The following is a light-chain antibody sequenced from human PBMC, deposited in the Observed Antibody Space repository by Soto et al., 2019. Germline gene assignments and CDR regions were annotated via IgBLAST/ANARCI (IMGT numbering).Light chain of an antibody. Sequence: QSVLTQPASVSGSPGQSITISCTGTSSDVGSYNLVSWYQQYPGKAPKLMIYEVSKRPSGVSNRFSGSKSGNTASLTISGLQAEDEADYYCCSYAGSRAYVFGTGTKVTVL. V-gene: IGLV2-23*02. CDR1: SSDVGSYNL. CDR3: CSYAGSRAYV. CDR2: EVS. J-gene: IGLJ1*01.